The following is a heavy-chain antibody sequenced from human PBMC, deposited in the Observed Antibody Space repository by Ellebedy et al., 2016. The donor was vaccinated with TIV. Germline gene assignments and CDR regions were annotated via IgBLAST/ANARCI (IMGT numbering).Heavy chain of an antibody. CDR3: AKLIQHTDRGAVDI. Sequence: PGGSLRLSCAASGFSFRYYGMYWVRQAPGKGLEWAAFIQYDGSDQHYSDSVKGRFTVSRDSSKNTLYLQMNSLRPEDTAVYYCAKLIQHTDRGAVDIWGQGTMVTVSS. CDR2: IQYDGSDQ. D-gene: IGHD2-21*01. CDR1: GFSFRYYG. J-gene: IGHJ3*02. V-gene: IGHV3-30*02.